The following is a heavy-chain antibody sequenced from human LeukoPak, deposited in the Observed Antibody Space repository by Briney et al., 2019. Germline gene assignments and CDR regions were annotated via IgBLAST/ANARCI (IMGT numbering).Heavy chain of an antibody. D-gene: IGHD4-17*01. CDR3: ARQDYGDAFDI. J-gene: IGHJ3*02. CDR2: IYYSGNT. Sequence: SETLSLTCTVSGGSISSGGYYWSWIRQHPGKGLEWIGYIYYSGNTYYNPSLKSRVTTSVDTSKNQFSLKLSSVTAADTAMYYCARQDYGDAFDIWGLGTMVTVSS. V-gene: IGHV4-31*03. CDR1: GGSISSGGYY.